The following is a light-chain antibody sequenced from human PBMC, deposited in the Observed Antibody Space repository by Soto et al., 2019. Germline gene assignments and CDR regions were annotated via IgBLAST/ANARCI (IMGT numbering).Light chain of an antibody. CDR3: SSYTTISTYV. V-gene: IGLV2-14*01. CDR1: SSDVGGYNY. J-gene: IGLJ1*01. CDR2: DVR. Sequence: VLTQPASVSGSPGQSITISCTGTSSDVGGYNYVSWYQQHPGKAPKLMIYDVRNRPSGVSNRFSGSKSVNTASLTISGLQAEDEADYYCSSYTTISTYVFGTGNKVTVL.